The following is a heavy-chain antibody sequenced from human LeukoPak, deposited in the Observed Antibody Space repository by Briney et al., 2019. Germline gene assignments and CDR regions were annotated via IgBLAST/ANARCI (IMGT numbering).Heavy chain of an antibody. D-gene: IGHD2-21*01. CDR2: ISASGAST. Sequence: GGSLSLSCAASGFTFSTFAMSWVRQVPGKGLEWVSGISASGASTYYADSVRGRFTISRDNSKNTLNLQMNSLRGEDTAIYYCAKCGGTATWYPSDFWGQGTLVTVSS. CDR3: AKCGGTATWYPSDF. CDR1: GFTFSTFA. V-gene: IGHV3-23*01. J-gene: IGHJ4*02.